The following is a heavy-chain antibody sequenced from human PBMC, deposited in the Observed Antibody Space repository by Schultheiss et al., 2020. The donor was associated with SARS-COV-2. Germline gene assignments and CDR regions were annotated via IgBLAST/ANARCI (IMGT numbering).Heavy chain of an antibody. CDR3: TTPGVVVPAAPSYYYSMDV. D-gene: IGHD2-2*01. CDR1: GFSFSTYN. V-gene: IGHV3-15*07. Sequence: GGSLRLSCAASGFSFSTYNMHWVRQAPGKGLEWVGRIKSKTDGGTTDYAAPVKGRFTISRDDSKNTLYLQMNSLKTEDTAVYYCTTPGVVVPAAPSYYYSMDVWGQGTTVTVSS. CDR2: IKSKTDGGTT. J-gene: IGHJ6*02.